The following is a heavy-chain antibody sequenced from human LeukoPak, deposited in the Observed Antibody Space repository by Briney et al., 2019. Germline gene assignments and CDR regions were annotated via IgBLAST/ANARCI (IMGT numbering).Heavy chain of an antibody. J-gene: IGHJ4*02. D-gene: IGHD3-22*01. V-gene: IGHV3-48*04. CDR1: GFTFSSNS. CDR2: ISSSSSTI. Sequence: GGSLRLSCAASGFTFSSNSMNWVRQAPGRGLEWGSYISSSSSTIYYADSVKGRFTISRDNAKNSLYLQMNSLRAEDTAVYYCARVLAARLRDSSGYKGGDYWGQGTLVTVSS. CDR3: ARVLAARLRDSSGYKGGDY.